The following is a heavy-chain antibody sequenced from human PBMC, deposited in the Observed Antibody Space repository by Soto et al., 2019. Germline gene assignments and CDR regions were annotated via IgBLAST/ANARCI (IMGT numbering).Heavy chain of an antibody. CDR1: GFSLSNARMG. CDR2: IFSNDEK. V-gene: IGHV2-26*01. CDR3: ARISPDTAMVTTINFDY. Sequence: QVTLKESGPVLVKPTETLTLTCTVSGFSLSNARMGVSWIRQPPGKALEWLAHIFSNDEKSYSTSLKSRLTLSKDTSKSQVVLTMTNMDPVDTATYYCARISPDTAMVTTINFDYWGQGTLVTVSS. D-gene: IGHD5-18*01. J-gene: IGHJ4*02.